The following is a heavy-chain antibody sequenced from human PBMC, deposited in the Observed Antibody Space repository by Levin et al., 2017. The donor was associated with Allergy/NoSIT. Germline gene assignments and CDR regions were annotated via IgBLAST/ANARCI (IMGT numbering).Heavy chain of an antibody. CDR1: GLSISTYA. CDR2: VSGSGGA. J-gene: IGHJ4*02. D-gene: IGHD1-26*01. Sequence: RAGGSLRLSCAVSGLSISTYAMSWVRQAPGKGLEWVSGVSGSGGAYYADSVKGRFTVSRDNSKNMLYLQMNSLRGDDTAVYYCAKEYSASSSDYFWGQGTLVTVSS. V-gene: IGHV3-23*01. CDR3: AKEYSASSSDYF.